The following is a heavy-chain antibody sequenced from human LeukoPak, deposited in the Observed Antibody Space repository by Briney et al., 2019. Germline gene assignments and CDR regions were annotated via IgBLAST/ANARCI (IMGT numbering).Heavy chain of an antibody. CDR3: ARLLPYCSDGICYFWEYFDS. J-gene: IGHJ4*02. D-gene: IGHD2-15*01. Sequence: PSETLSLTCSVSGGSISSSTYSWGWIRQPPGKGLEWIGSFYYTGDTYYGPSLKGRVTISVDTSKNQFSLNLTSLTAADTAVYYCARLLPYCSDGICYFWEYFDSWGQGTLVTVSS. V-gene: IGHV4-39*01. CDR1: GGSISSSTYS. CDR2: FYYTGDT.